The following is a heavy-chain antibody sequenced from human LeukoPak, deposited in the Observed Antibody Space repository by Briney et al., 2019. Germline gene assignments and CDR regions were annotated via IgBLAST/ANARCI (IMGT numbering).Heavy chain of an antibody. CDR2: INHSEST. J-gene: IGHJ4*02. CDR1: GGSFSGYY. V-gene: IGHV4-34*01. D-gene: IGHD6-13*01. Sequence: SETLSLTCAVYGGSFSGYYWSWIRQPPGKGLEWIGEINHSESTNYNPSLKSRVTISVDTSKNQFSLKLSSVTAADTAVYYCARGRGSSWTYYFDYWGQGTLVTVSS. CDR3: ARGRGSSWTYYFDY.